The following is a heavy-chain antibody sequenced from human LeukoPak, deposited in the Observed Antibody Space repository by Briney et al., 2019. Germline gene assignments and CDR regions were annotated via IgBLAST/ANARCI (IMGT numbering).Heavy chain of an antibody. CDR1: GDSISSGDYY. CDR2: ISSSGST. Sequence: SETLPLTCTVSGDSISSGDYYWSWIRQPAGKGLEWIGRISSSGSTNYNPSLKSRVTISVDTSKNQFSLKLSSVTAADTAVYFCARGPYSYDSSGAFDIWGQGTMVTVSS. D-gene: IGHD3-22*01. J-gene: IGHJ3*02. V-gene: IGHV4-61*02. CDR3: ARGPYSYDSSGAFDI.